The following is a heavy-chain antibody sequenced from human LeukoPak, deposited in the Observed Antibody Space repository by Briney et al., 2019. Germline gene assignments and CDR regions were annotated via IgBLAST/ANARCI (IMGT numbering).Heavy chain of an antibody. CDR2: ISASGSNP. Sequence: GGSLTLSCAASGFTFNSFAMSWVRQAPGKGLEWVSGISASGSNPYYTDSVKGRFTISRDNSKNTLYLQMNSLRAEDTAVYYCAKDKLGATVFWDYWGQGTLVTVSS. D-gene: IGHD1-26*01. CDR1: GFTFNSFA. CDR3: AKDKLGATVFWDY. V-gene: IGHV3-23*01. J-gene: IGHJ4*02.